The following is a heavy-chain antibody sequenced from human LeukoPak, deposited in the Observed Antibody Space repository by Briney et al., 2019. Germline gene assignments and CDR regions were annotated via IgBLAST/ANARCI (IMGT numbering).Heavy chain of an antibody. D-gene: IGHD3-10*01. V-gene: IGHV4-4*02. J-gene: IGHJ4*02. Sequence: PSETLSLTCAVSGGSISSSNWWSWVRQPPGKGLEWIGEIYHSGSTNYNPSLKSRVTISVDKSKNQFSLKLSSVTAADTAVYYCARDVTMVRGVSRAFDYWGQGTLVTVSS. CDR3: ARDVTMVRGVSRAFDY. CDR2: IYHSGST. CDR1: GGSISSSNW.